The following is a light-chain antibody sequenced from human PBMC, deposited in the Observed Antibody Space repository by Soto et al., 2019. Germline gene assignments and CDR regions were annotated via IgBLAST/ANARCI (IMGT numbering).Light chain of an antibody. CDR3: QQYDNLPIT. CDR2: DAS. V-gene: IGKV1-33*01. Sequence: DIQMTQSPSYLSASVGDIVTITCQASQDISNYLNWYQQKPGKAPKLLIYDASNLETGVPSRFSGSGSGTDFTFTISSLQPEDIATYYCQQYDNLPITCGGGTKVEIK. J-gene: IGKJ4*01. CDR1: QDISNY.